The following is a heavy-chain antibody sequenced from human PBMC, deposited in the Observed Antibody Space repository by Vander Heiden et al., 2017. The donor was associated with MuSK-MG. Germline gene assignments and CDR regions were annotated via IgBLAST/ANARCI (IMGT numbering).Heavy chain of an antibody. CDR3: TGITGTTADY. J-gene: IGHJ4*02. CDR2: IKSKTDGGTT. V-gene: IGHV3-15*01. CDR1: GFTFSTAW. Sequence: EVQLVESGGGLVKPGGSLRLSCAAFGFTFSTAWLIWVRQAPGKGLEWVGRIKSKTDGGTTDYAAPVKGRFTISRDDSKNTLYLQMNSLKTEDTAVYYCTGITGTTADYWGQGTLVTVSS. D-gene: IGHD1-20*01.